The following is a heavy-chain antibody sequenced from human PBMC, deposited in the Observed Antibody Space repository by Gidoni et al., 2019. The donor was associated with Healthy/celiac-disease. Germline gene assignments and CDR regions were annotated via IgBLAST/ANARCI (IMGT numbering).Heavy chain of an antibody. CDR3: AKDMGYDFWSGTLDY. CDR1: GFTFSSYA. CDR2: ISGSGGST. Sequence: EVQLLESGGGLVQPGGSLRLSCAASGFTFSSYAMSWVRQAPGKGLEWVSAISGSGGSTYYADSVKGRFTSSRDNSKNTLYLQMNSLRAEDTAVYYCAKDMGYDFWSGTLDYWGQGTLVTVSS. V-gene: IGHV3-23*01. D-gene: IGHD3-3*01. J-gene: IGHJ4*02.